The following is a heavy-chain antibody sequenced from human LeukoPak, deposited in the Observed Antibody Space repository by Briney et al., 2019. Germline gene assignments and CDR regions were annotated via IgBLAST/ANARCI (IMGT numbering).Heavy chain of an antibody. CDR3: AKEIRLVEKLFDY. J-gene: IGHJ4*02. D-gene: IGHD6-19*01. V-gene: IGHV3-23*01. CDR1: GFTFSSYA. CDR2: ISDSGGIT. Sequence: GGSLRLSCAASGFTFSSYAMSWVRQGPGKGLEWVSVISDSGGITYYANSVKGRFTISRDNSKNTLYLQMNSLRAEDTAVYYCAKEIRLVEKLFDYWGQGTLVTVSS.